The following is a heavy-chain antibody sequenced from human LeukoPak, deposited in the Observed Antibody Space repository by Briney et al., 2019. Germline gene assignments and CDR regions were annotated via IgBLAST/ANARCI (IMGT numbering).Heavy chain of an antibody. D-gene: IGHD3-3*01. CDR2: MNPNSGNT. CDR3: ARGNEEILDFWSGYYNSYYYYGMDV. Sequence: EASVKVSCKASGYTFTSYDINWVRQATGQGLEWMGWMNPNSGNTGYAQKFQGRVTMTRNTSISTAYMELSSLRSEDTAVYYCARGNEEILDFWSGYYNSYYYYGMDVWGQGTTVTVSS. V-gene: IGHV1-8*01. CDR1: GYTFTSYD. J-gene: IGHJ6*02.